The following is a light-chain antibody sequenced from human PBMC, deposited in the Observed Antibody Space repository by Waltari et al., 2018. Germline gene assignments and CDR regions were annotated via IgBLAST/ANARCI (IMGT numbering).Light chain of an antibody. V-gene: IGLV1-47*01. J-gene: IGLJ3*02. CDR1: ISNIGSNY. CDR2: RNN. CDR3: AAWDDSLTEV. Sequence: QSVLTQPPSASGTPGQRVTISCSGSISNIGSNYVYWYQQFPGTAPKLLIYRNNQRPSGVPDRFSGSQTGTSASLAISGLRSEDEADYYCAAWDDSLTEVFGGGTKLTVL.